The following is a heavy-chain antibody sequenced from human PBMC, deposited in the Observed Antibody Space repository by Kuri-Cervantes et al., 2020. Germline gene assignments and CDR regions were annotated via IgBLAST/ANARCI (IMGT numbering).Heavy chain of an antibody. V-gene: IGHV1-2*04. CDR3: ATTGGGDCYFCLRY. Sequence: ASVKVSCKASGYTFTGYYMHWVRQAPGQGLEWMGWINPNSGGTNYAQKFQGWVTMTRDTSISTAYMELSRLRSDDTAVYYCATTGGGDCYFCLRYWGQGTLVTVSS. CDR2: INPNSGGT. D-gene: IGHD2-21*02. J-gene: IGHJ4*02. CDR1: GYTFTGYY.